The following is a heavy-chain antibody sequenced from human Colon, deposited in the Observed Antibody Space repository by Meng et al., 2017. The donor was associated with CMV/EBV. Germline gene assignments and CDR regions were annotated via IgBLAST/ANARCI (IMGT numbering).Heavy chain of an antibody. CDR3: ARTPGSSPAGGDGMDV. CDR1: GFTFSSYS. V-gene: IGHV3-48*04. Sequence: GGSLRLSCAASGFTFSSYSMNWVRQAPGKGLEWVAYINTLENSIFYADSVKGRFTISRDNAKNSLHLQMNSLRVEDSAIYYCARTPGSSPAGGDGMDVWGQGTTVTVSS. D-gene: IGHD6-13*01. J-gene: IGHJ6*02. CDR2: INTLENSI.